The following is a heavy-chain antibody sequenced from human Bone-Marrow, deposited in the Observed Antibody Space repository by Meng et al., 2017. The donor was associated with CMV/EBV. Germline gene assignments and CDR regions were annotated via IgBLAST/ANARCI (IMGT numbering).Heavy chain of an antibody. CDR3: ARDFVGAGVSSFDS. CDR1: GVTFSGDA. CDR2: LSHGGNNK. J-gene: IGHJ4*02. V-gene: IGHV3-30*04. Sequence: GESLKISCVASGVTFSGDAIHWVRQAPGKGLQWVAVLSHGGNNKYYADSVRGRFTISRDNSRNTLFLQMNRLRDEDTAVYYCARDFVGAGVSSFDSWGQGTLVTVSS. D-gene: IGHD6-19*01.